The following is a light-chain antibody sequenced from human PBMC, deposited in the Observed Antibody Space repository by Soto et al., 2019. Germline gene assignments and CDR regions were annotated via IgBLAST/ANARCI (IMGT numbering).Light chain of an antibody. CDR2: DAS. CDR1: HSVRGR. V-gene: IGKV1-5*01. J-gene: IGKJ1*01. Sequence: EIKVNQTISKLFASVEDTISVSSPASHSVRGRLAWYQQKPGKAPKVLIWDASSLQRGVPPRFSGSGSGTEFTLTISSLQPDDSATYYCQQYNDYSTWTFGQGTKVDIK. CDR3: QQYNDYSTWT.